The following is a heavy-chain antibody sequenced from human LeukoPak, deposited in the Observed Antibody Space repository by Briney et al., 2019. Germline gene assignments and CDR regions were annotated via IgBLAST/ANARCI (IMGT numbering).Heavy chain of an antibody. CDR3: ARGIAAAGIFFDY. Sequence: ASVKVSCKASGYTCTSYDFNWVRQATGQGLEWMGWMNPNSGDTGFAQKFQGRVTITTDESTSTAYMELSSLRSEDTAVYYCARGIAAAGIFFDYWGQGTLVTVSS. CDR1: GYTCTSYD. J-gene: IGHJ4*02. V-gene: IGHV1-8*01. CDR2: MNPNSGDT. D-gene: IGHD6-13*01.